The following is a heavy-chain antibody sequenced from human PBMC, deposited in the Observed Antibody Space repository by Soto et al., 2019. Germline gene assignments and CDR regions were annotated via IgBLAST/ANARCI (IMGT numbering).Heavy chain of an antibody. D-gene: IGHD3-22*01. Sequence: ASVKVSCKASGYTFTSYDINWVRQATGQGLEWMGWMNPNSGNTGYAQKFQGRVTMTRDTSTSTVYMELSSLRSEDTAVYYCARSTMIVVVIPDYWGQGTLVTVSS. J-gene: IGHJ4*02. CDR3: ARSTMIVVVIPDY. V-gene: IGHV1-8*01. CDR2: MNPNSGNT. CDR1: GYTFTSYD.